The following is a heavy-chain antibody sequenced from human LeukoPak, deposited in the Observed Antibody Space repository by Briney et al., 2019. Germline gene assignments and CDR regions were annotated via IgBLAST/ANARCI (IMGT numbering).Heavy chain of an antibody. CDR1: GSSLSTSGMR. D-gene: IGHD6-13*01. J-gene: IGHJ4*02. CDR3: ARILAGY. Sequence: SGPTLLNPTQTLTLTCTFSGSSLSTSGMRVSWIRQPPGKALEWLSLVDWDDDNFYSTSLKTRLTISQDTSHNQVVLTMTNMDPVDTATYYCARILAGYWGQGTLVTVSS. CDR2: VDWDDDN. V-gene: IGHV2-70*04.